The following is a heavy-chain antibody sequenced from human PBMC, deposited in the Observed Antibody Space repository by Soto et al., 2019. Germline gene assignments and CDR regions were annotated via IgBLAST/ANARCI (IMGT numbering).Heavy chain of an antibody. CDR1: GGTFSNYP. V-gene: IGHV1-69*12. CDR3: ARGNHRWLQLWYFDL. CDR2: IIPIFGTV. J-gene: IGHJ2*01. D-gene: IGHD5-12*01. Sequence: QGQLVQSGAEVKKPGSSVKVSYKASGGTFSNYPISWVRQAPGQGLEWMGGIIPIFGTVNYAQKFQGRVTITADESTSTAYMELSSLRSEDTAVYYCARGNHRWLQLWYFDLWGRGTLVTVSS.